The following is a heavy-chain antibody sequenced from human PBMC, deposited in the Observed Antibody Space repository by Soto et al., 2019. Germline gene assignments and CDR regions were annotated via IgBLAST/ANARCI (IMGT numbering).Heavy chain of an antibody. CDR3: ARDANLGYNWNYGGYYYYGMDV. J-gene: IGHJ6*02. CDR1: GGSISSGGYY. Sequence: QVQLQESGPGLVKPSQTLSLICTVSGGSISSGGYYWSWIRQHPGKGLEWIGYIYYSGSTYYNPSLKSRVTISVDTSKNQFSLKLSSVTAADTAVYYCARDANLGYNWNYGGYYYYGMDVWGQGTTVTVSS. CDR2: IYYSGST. V-gene: IGHV4-31*03. D-gene: IGHD1-7*01.